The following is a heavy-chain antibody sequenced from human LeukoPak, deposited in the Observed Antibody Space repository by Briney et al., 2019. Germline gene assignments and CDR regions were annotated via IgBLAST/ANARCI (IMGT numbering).Heavy chain of an antibody. D-gene: IGHD3-22*01. V-gene: IGHV5-10-1*01. CDR3: ARQRANSSTYYMDY. Sequence: GESLRISCKGSGYSFTSYWISWVRQMPGKGLEWMGRIDPSDSYTNYSPSFQGHVTISADRSLSTAYLKWSSLRASDTAMYYCARQRANSSTYYMDYWGQGTLVTVSS. CDR1: GYSFTSYW. J-gene: IGHJ4*02. CDR2: IDPSDSYT.